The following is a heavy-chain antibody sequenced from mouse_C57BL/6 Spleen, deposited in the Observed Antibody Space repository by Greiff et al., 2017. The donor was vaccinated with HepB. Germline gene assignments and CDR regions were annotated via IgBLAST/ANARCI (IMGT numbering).Heavy chain of an antibody. Sequence: VQLQQPGAELVKPGASVKLSCKASGYTFTSYWMHWVKQRPGQGLEWIGMIHPNSGSTNYNEKFKSKATLTVDKSSSTAYMQLSSLTSEDSAVYYWARGGGTTVVAKDYWGQGTTLTVSS. J-gene: IGHJ2*01. CDR3: ARGGGTTVVAKDY. CDR2: IHPNSGST. V-gene: IGHV1-64*01. CDR1: GYTFTSYW. D-gene: IGHD1-1*01.